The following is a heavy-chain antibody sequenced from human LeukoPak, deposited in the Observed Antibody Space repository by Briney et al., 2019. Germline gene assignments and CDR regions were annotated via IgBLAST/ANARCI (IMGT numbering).Heavy chain of an antibody. CDR1: GYTFTSYY. J-gene: IGHJ4*02. V-gene: IGHV1-46*01. D-gene: IGHD3-22*01. Sequence: GASVKVSCKASGYTFTSYYMHWVRQAPGQGPEWMGIINPSGSSATYAQRFQGRVTMTRDASTSTVYMELSSLSSEDTAVYYCAKGERDSSVFSGMGYWGQGTLVSVSS. CDR3: AKGERDSSVFSGMGY. CDR2: INPSGSSA.